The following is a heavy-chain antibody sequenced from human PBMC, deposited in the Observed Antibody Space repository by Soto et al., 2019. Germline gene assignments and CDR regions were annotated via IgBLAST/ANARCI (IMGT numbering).Heavy chain of an antibody. Sequence: SETLSLTCAVSGGSISSGGYSWSWIRQPPGKGLEWIGYMYHSGSTYYNPSLKSRVTISVDTSKNQFSLKLSSVTAADTAVYYCAREGVTSNYYYYGMDVWAQRTTVTVSS. CDR3: AREGVTSNYYYYGMDV. CDR1: GGSISSGGYS. V-gene: IGHV4-30-2*01. D-gene: IGHD2-21*02. CDR2: MYHSGST. J-gene: IGHJ6*02.